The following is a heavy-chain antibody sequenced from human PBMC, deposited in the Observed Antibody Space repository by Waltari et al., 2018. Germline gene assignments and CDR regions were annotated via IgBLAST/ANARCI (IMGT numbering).Heavy chain of an antibody. CDR2: INPNTGGT. V-gene: IGHV1-2*06. Sequence: QGQPVQSGAEVTKPGASLKVSCTASEYIFTAFYIHWVRQAPGRGLEWMGRINPNTGGTNLAESFQGRVTVTRDTSITTAYMELTRLTSDDTAMYYCARSTGTSYDSYYKGLDVWGQGTTLTVSS. CDR1: EYIFTAFY. D-gene: IGHD3-16*01. J-gene: IGHJ6*02. CDR3: ARSTGTSYDSYYKGLDV.